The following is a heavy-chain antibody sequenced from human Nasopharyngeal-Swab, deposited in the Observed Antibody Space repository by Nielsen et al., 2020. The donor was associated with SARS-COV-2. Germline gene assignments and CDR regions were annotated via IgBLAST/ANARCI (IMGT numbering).Heavy chain of an antibody. V-gene: IGHV4-34*01. CDR2: INHSGST. CDR1: GGSFSGYH. D-gene: IGHD3-9*01. Sequence: SQTLSLTCSVYGGSFSGYHWSWIRQPPGKGLEWIGEINHSGSTNYNPSLKSRVTISVDTSKNQFSLKLSSVTAADTAVYYCARGRPLYDILTGYYISSRFDYWGQGTLVTVSS. CDR3: ARGRPLYDILTGYYISSRFDY. J-gene: IGHJ4*02.